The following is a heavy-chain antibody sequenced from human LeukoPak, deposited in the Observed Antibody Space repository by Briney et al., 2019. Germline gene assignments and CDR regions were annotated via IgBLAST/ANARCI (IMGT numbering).Heavy chain of an antibody. CDR2: ISSSSSTI. D-gene: IGHD2-2*01. CDR1: GFTFSSYS. V-gene: IGHV3-48*02. Sequence: GGSLRLSCAASGFTFSSYSMNWVRQAPGKGLEWVSYISSSSSTIYYADSVKGRFTISRDNAKNSLYLQMNSLRDEDTAVYYCARGLDCSSTSCRSLGWSDPWGQGTLVTVSS. CDR3: ARGLDCSSTSCRSLGWSDP. J-gene: IGHJ5*02.